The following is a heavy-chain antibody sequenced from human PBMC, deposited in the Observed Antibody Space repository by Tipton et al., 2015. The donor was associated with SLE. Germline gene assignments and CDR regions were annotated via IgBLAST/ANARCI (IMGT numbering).Heavy chain of an antibody. CDR1: GFTFSSYG. D-gene: IGHD3-22*01. CDR2: ISYDGSNK. CDR3: AREYYYDSSGYSFYYYGMDV. V-gene: IGHV3-30*03. Sequence: FLRLSCAASGFTFSSYGMHWVRQAPGKGLEWVAVISYDGSNKYYADSVKGRFTISRDNSKNTLYLQMNSLRAEDTAVYYCAREYYYDSSGYSFYYYGMDVWGQGTTVTVSS. J-gene: IGHJ6*02.